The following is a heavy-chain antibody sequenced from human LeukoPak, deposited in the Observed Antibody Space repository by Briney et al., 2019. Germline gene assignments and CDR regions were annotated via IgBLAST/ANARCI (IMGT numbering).Heavy chain of an antibody. Sequence: GGSRRLSCAASGFTFSTYAMSCVRQAPGEWLEWFSAISANGGRTYYPESVKGRFTISRDNSKNTLYLQMNSLRAEDTAVYYCAKSGLAMINYYFDYWGQGTLVTVSS. V-gene: IGHV3-23*01. CDR3: AKSGLAMINYYFDY. CDR1: GFTFSTYA. CDR2: ISANGGRT. J-gene: IGHJ4*02. D-gene: IGHD5-18*01.